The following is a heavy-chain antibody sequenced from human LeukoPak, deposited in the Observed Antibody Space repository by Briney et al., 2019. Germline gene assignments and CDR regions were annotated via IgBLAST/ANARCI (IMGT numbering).Heavy chain of an antibody. D-gene: IGHD6-13*01. CDR1: GFTSDDYT. Sequence: PGGSLRLSCAASGFTSDDYTMHWVRQAPGKGLEWVSLISWDGGSTYYADSVKGRFTISRDNSKNSLYLQMNSLRTEDTALYYCAKDMSFERGSSRIFDYWGQGTLVTVSS. CDR3: AKDMSFERGSSRIFDY. V-gene: IGHV3-43*01. J-gene: IGHJ4*02. CDR2: ISWDGGST.